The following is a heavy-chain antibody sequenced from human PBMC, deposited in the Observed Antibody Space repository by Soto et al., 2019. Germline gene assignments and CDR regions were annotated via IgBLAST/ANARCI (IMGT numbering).Heavy chain of an antibody. CDR1: GFTFSSYA. CDR3: ARWRADSCGYFAERYFDY. Sequence: GGSLRLSCAASGFTFSSYAMSWVRQAPGKGLEWVSAISGSGGSTYYADSVKGRLTISRDNSKNTLYLQMNSLRAEDTAVYYCARWRADSCGYFAERYFDYWGQGTLVTVPS. V-gene: IGHV3-23*01. D-gene: IGHD3-22*01. CDR2: ISGSGGST. J-gene: IGHJ4*02.